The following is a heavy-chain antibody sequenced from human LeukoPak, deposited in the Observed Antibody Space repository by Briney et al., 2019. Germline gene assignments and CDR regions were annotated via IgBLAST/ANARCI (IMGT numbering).Heavy chain of an antibody. CDR2: IYYTGSV. CDR1: GGSISDYY. J-gene: IGHJ4*02. CDR3: ASRKLGNDY. Sequence: PSETLSLTCTVSGGSISDYYWTWIRQPPGKGLEWIGYIYYTGSVDYNPPLKSRVTISVDTSKNQLSLKLRSVTAADAAVYYCASRKLGNDYWGQGTLVTVSS. V-gene: IGHV4-59*01. D-gene: IGHD7-27*01.